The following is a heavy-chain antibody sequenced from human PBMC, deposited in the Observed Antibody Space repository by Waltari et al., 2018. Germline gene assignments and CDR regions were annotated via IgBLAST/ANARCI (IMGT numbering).Heavy chain of an antibody. Sequence: EVQLVESGGGLIQPGGSLRLSCAASGFTVSSNYMSWVRQAPGKGLEWVSVIYRGGSTYYADSVKGRFTISRDNSKNTLYLQMNSLRAEDTAVYYCARAGLHYDFWSGYLGYFDYWGQGTLVTVSS. J-gene: IGHJ4*02. D-gene: IGHD3-3*01. V-gene: IGHV3-53*01. CDR1: GFTVSSNY. CDR3: ARAGLHYDFWSGYLGYFDY. CDR2: IYRGGST.